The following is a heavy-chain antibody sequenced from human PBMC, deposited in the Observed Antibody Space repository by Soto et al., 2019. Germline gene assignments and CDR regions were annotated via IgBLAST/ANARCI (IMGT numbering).Heavy chain of an antibody. D-gene: IGHD4-17*01. Sequence: QVQLVQSGAEVKKPGSSVKVSCKASGYTFTSYYMHWVRHATGQGLDWMVIINPSGGSTSYAQKLQGRVTMTRDTSTSKVDMELSSLSSEDTDVYLGASCFYGDYGFDPWCQGPLLSVSS. CDR1: GYTFTSYY. CDR2: INPSGGST. CDR3: ASCFYGDYGFDP. J-gene: IGHJ5*02. V-gene: IGHV1-46*04.